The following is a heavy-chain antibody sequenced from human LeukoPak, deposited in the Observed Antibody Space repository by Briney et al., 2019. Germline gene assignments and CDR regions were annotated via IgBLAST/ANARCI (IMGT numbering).Heavy chain of an antibody. J-gene: IGHJ2*01. V-gene: IGHV4-30-4*08. Sequence: PSQTLSLTCTVSGGSISSGDYYWSWIRQPPGKGLEWIGYIYYSGSTYYNPSPKSRVTISVDTSKNQFSLKLSSVTAADTAVYYCARDSNGYGALWYFDLWGRGTLVTVSS. CDR3: ARDSNGYGALWYFDL. CDR2: IYYSGST. D-gene: IGHD6-25*01. CDR1: GGSISSGDYY.